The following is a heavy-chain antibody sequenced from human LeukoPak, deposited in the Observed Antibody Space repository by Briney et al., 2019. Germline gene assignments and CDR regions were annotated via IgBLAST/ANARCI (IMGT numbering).Heavy chain of an antibody. CDR1: GFTFSSYA. CDR3: ATRGEGATFDY. J-gene: IGHJ4*02. CDR2: ISYDGSNK. D-gene: IGHD1-26*01. V-gene: IGHV3-30-3*01. Sequence: TGGSLRLSCAASGFTFSSYAMHWVRQAPGKGLEWVAVISYDGSNKYYADSVKGRFTISRDNSKNTLYLQMNSLRAEDTAVYYCATRGEGATFDYWGQGTLVTVSS.